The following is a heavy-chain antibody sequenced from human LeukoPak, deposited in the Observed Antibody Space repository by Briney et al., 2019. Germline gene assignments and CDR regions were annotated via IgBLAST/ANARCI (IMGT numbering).Heavy chain of an antibody. J-gene: IGHJ4*02. CDR2: ISAYNGNT. D-gene: IGHD1-26*01. CDR3: ARSRWVYNGSYIDFDY. CDR1: GYTFTSYG. Sequence: ASVKVSCKASGYTFTSYGISWVRQAPGQGLKWMGWISAYNGNTNYAQKLQGRVTMTTDTSTSTAYMELRSLRSDDTAVYYCARSRWVYNGSYIDFDYWGQGTLVTVSS. V-gene: IGHV1-18*01.